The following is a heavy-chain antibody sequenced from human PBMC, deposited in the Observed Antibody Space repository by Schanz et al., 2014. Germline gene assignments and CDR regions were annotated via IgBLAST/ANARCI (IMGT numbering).Heavy chain of an antibody. J-gene: IGHJ6*02. CDR1: GYSIGGYY. V-gene: IGHV1-2*06. CDR2: VNPNTGGT. CDR3: ARVRSEDYGGMDV. Sequence: QEQLVQSGAEVKTPGASVKVSCKASGYSIGGYYLHWVRQAPGLGPEWMGRVNPNTGGTKYAQKFQGRVTMTTDTSVSTAYMELRRLRSDDTAVYYCARVRSEDYGGMDVWGQGTTVTVSS.